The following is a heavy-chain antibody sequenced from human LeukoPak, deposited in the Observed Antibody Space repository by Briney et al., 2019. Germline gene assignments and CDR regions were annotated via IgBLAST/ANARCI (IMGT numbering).Heavy chain of an antibody. CDR3: AKDRSGNDVGYFDY. Sequence: GRSLRLSCVASGFTFSGYDIHWVRQAPGKGLEWVSGISWNSGSIGYADSVKGRFTISRDNAKNSLYLQMNSLRAEDTALYYCAKDRSGNDVGYFDYWGQGTLVTVSS. J-gene: IGHJ4*02. CDR1: GFTFSGYD. D-gene: IGHD1-1*01. V-gene: IGHV3-9*01. CDR2: ISWNSGSI.